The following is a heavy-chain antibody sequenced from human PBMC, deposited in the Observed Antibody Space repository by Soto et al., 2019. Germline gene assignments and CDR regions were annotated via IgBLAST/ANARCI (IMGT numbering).Heavy chain of an antibody. CDR2: IIPIFGTA. Sequence: QVQLVQSGAEVKKPGSSVKVSCKASGGTFSSYAISWVRQAPGQGLEWMGGIIPIFGTANYAQKLQGRVTITADESTSTAYLELSSLRSEDTAVYYCARSVSFRYQLLKRGMDVWGQGTTVTVSS. V-gene: IGHV1-69*01. J-gene: IGHJ6*02. CDR3: ARSVSFRYQLLKRGMDV. CDR1: GGTFSSYA. D-gene: IGHD1-7*01.